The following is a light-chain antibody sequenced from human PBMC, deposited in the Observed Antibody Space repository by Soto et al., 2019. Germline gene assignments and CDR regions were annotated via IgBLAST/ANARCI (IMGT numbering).Light chain of an antibody. J-gene: IGKJ1*01. Sequence: EIVLTQSPGTLSLSLGERATLSCRASQSVSSSYLAWYQHKPGQAPRLLIYGASSRATGIPERFSGSGSGTDFTLTISRLEPEDFAVYYCQQYGTSPEWTFGQGTKVEIK. CDR1: QSVSSSY. CDR3: QQYGTSPEWT. CDR2: GAS. V-gene: IGKV3-20*01.